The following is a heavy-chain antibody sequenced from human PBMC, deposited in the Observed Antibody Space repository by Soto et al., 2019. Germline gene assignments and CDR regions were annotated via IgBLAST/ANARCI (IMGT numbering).Heavy chain of an antibody. CDR1: GFTFSSYS. D-gene: IGHD5-18*01. J-gene: IGHJ6*03. V-gene: IGHV3-48*01. CDR3: ARENTPNDYYYYYMDV. Sequence: EVQLVESGGGLVQPGGSLRLSCAASGFTFSSYSMNWVRQAPGKGLEWVSYISSSSSTIYYAEAVKGRFTISRDNAKNSLYLQMNSLRAEDTAVYYCARENTPNDYYYYYMDVWGKGTTVTVSS. CDR2: ISSSSSTI.